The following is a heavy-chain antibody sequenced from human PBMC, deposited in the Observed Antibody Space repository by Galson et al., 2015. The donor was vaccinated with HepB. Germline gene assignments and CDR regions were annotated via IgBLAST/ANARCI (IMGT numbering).Heavy chain of an antibody. J-gene: IGHJ4*02. V-gene: IGHV4-59*01. CDR3: ARDLSGGSCFLDY. CDR2: INGIGTS. Sequence: ETLSLTCTVSGGSISGYYWSWIRQFPGKGMEWIGYINGIGTSKYNPSLKSRVTMSVDTSKNQFSLRLTSVTAADTAVYYCARDLSGGSCFLDYWGQGTLVTVSS. D-gene: IGHD2-8*02. CDR1: GGSISGYY.